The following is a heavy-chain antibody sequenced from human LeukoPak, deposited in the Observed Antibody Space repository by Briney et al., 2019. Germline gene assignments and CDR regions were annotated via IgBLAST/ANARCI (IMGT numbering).Heavy chain of an antibody. Sequence: GGSLRLSCAASGFTFSSYAMSWVRQAPGKGLEWVSAISGSGDSTYYADAVKGRFTISRDNSRNTLFLQMHSLRAEDTAVYYCAKGDTGLVRRYYFDLWGQGTLVTVSS. V-gene: IGHV3-23*01. J-gene: IGHJ4*02. CDR1: GFTFSSYA. CDR2: ISGSGDST. D-gene: IGHD5-18*01. CDR3: AKGDTGLVRRYYFDL.